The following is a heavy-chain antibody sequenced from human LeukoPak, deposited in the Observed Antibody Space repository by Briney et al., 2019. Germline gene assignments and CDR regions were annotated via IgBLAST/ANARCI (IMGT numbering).Heavy chain of an antibody. CDR3: ARPSFSTSSGNPSDY. V-gene: IGHV3-72*01. J-gene: IGHJ4*02. CDR2: TRNKANSYTT. D-gene: IGHD3-10*01. CDR1: GFTFSDHY. Sequence: GGSLRLSCAASGFTFSDHYMDWVRQAPGKGLEWVGPTRNKANSYTTEYAAAVKGRFTISRDDSKNSLYLQMNSLKTEDTAVYYCARPSFSTSSGNPSDYWGQGTLVTVSS.